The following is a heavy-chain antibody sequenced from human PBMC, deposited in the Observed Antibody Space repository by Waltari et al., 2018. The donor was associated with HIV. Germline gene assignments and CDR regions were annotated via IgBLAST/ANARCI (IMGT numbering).Heavy chain of an antibody. V-gene: IGHV3-23*01. CDR3: AKSIIDS. D-gene: IGHD3-10*01. CDR1: GSTFSSYA. Sequence: EVQLLESGGGLVQPGGSLRLSCSASGSTFSSYAMSWVRQAPGKGLEWVSAISGRGGSTNYADSVKGRFTISRDNSKNTLYRQMNSLRAEDTAVYYCAKSIIDSWGQGTLVTVSS. J-gene: IGHJ4*02. CDR2: ISGRGGST.